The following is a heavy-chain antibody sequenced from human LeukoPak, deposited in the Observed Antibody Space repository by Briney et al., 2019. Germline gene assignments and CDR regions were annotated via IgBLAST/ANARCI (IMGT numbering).Heavy chain of an antibody. CDR3: ARYDNGKDYFDY. V-gene: IGHV3-53*01. J-gene: IGHJ4*02. D-gene: IGHD1-1*01. CDR2: MYSGGGT. Sequence: GGSLRLSCAASGFSVTRNYVSWVRQAPGKGLEWVSLMYSGGGTSYADSVKGRFTISRDTSKNTLYLQMSSLRAGDTALYYCARYDNGKDYFDYWGQGTLVTVSS. CDR1: GFSVTRNY.